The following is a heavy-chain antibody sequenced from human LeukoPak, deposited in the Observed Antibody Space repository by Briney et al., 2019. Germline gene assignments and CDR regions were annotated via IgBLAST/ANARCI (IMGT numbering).Heavy chain of an antibody. CDR3: ARCSRSSTDCYRAFDI. V-gene: IGHV3-20*04. CDR1: GFSFDDYG. Sequence: GGSLRLSCEASGFSFDDYGMSWVRQSTGKGLEWVSAITNWNGGSTGYADSVRGPFTLSRDNAKNSPYLQMNSLRAEDTALYYCARCSRSSTDCYRAFDIWGQGTMVTVSS. J-gene: IGHJ3*02. CDR2: ITNWNGGST. D-gene: IGHD2-2*01.